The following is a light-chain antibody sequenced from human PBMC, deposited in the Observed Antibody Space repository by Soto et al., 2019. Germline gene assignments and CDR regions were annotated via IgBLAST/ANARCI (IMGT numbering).Light chain of an antibody. CDR2: DVS. CDR3: RSYTSSSTYVV. CDR1: SSDVGGYNY. Sequence: QSALTQPASVSGSPGQSITISCTGTSSDVGGYNYVSWYQQHPGKAPKLMIYDVSNRPSGVSNRFSGSKSGNTASLTISGLQAEDEADYYCRSYTSSSTYVVLGGGTKLTVL. J-gene: IGLJ2*01. V-gene: IGLV2-14*01.